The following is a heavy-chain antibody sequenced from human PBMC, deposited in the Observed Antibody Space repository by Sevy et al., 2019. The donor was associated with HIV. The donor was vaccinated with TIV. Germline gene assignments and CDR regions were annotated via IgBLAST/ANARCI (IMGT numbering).Heavy chain of an antibody. CDR1: GFTFSSYA. CDR3: ARDRVTWYESSGFDAFDI. CDR2: ISGSGYLT. Sequence: GGSLRLSCAASGFTFSSYAMSWVRQAPGKGLEWVSAISGSGYLTYYTDSVKGRFTISRDNSKNMLYLQMNSLRAEDTAVYYCARDRVTWYESSGFDAFDIWGQGTMVTVSS. J-gene: IGHJ3*02. V-gene: IGHV3-23*01. D-gene: IGHD3-22*01.